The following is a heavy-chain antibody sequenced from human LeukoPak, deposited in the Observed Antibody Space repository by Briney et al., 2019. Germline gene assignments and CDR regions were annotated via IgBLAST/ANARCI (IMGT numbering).Heavy chain of an antibody. V-gene: IGHV4-4*07. J-gene: IGHJ4*02. D-gene: IGHD2-2*01. CDR1: GGSISSYY. CDR3: AREVSREGDIVVVPAAIFDY. Sequence: SETLSLTCTVSGGSISSYYWSWIRQPAGKGLEWIGRIYTSGSTNYNPSLKSRVTMSVDTSKNQFSLKLSSVTAADTAVYYCAREVSREGDIVVVPAAIFDYWGQGTLVTVSS. CDR2: IYTSGST.